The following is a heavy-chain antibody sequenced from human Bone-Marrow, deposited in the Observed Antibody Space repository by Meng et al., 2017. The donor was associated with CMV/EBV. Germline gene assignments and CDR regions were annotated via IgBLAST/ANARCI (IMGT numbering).Heavy chain of an antibody. CDR3: ARDRRYYDMRRSFYSFNI. CDR2: MNPNSGNT. CDR1: GYTYTSYD. J-gene: IGHJ3*02. D-gene: IGHD3-22*01. V-gene: IGHV1-8*01. Sequence: ASAKVICKATGYTYTSYDINWVRQATGQGLEWMGWMNPNSGNTGYAQKYQGRVTMTRNTSISTAYMEPSSLRYDDTAVYYCARDRRYYDMRRSFYSFNILGQGTMVTVSS.